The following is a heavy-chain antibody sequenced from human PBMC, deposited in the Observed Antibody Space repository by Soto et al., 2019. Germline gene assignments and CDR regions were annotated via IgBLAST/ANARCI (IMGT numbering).Heavy chain of an antibody. CDR3: ARLSVVVTAIPIVDY. CDR2: IYYSGST. Sequence: QLLESGPGLVKPSETLSLTCTVSGGSISSSSYYWGWIRQPPGKGLEWIGSIYYSGSTYYNPSLKSRVTISVDTSKNQFSLKLRSVTAADTAVYYCARLSVVVTAIPIVDYWGQGTLVTVSS. J-gene: IGHJ4*02. CDR1: GGSISSSSYY. V-gene: IGHV4-39*01. D-gene: IGHD2-21*02.